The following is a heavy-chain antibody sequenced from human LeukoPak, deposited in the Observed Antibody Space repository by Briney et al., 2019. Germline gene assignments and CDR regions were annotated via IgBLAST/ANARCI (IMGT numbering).Heavy chain of an antibody. CDR3: ASIAVAGTGDYYYMDV. CDR1: GLTFSSYE. Sequence: GGSLRLSCAASGLTFSSYEMNWVRQAPGKGLEWVSYISSSGSTIYYADSVKGRFTISRDNAKNSLYLQMNSLRAEDTAVYYCASIAVAGTGDYYYMDVWGKGTTVTVSS. J-gene: IGHJ6*03. V-gene: IGHV3-48*03. D-gene: IGHD6-19*01. CDR2: ISSSGSTI.